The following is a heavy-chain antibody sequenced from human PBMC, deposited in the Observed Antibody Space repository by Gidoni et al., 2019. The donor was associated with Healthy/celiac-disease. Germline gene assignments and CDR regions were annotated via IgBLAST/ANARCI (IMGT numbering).Heavy chain of an antibody. Sequence: EVQLVESGGGLVQPGGSLRLSCAASGFPFSSYWMSWVRQAPGKGLAWVANRKQDGSEKYYVDSVKGRFTISRDNAKNSLYLQMNSLRAEDTAVYYCARARIAARPRGFYFDYWGQGTLVTVSS. CDR2: RKQDGSEK. CDR1: GFPFSSYW. V-gene: IGHV3-7*03. D-gene: IGHD6-6*01. J-gene: IGHJ4*02. CDR3: ARARIAARPRGFYFDY.